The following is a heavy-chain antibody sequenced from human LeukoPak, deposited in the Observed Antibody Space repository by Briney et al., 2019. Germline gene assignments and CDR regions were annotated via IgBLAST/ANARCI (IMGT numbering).Heavy chain of an antibody. J-gene: IGHJ5*02. CDR2: INSDERTT. Sequence: GGSLRLSCAASGFTFSNYWMHWVRQAPGKGLVWVSNINSDERTTNYADSVKGRFTISRDNAKNTLYLQMNGLRAEDTAVYYCALFSQPFAWGQGSLVTVSS. D-gene: IGHD5-18*01. CDR3: ALFSQPFA. V-gene: IGHV3-74*01. CDR1: GFTFSNYW.